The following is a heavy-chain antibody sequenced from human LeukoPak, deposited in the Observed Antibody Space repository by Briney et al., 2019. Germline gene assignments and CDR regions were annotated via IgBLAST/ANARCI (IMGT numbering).Heavy chain of an antibody. D-gene: IGHD3-22*01. CDR1: GFTFSSYA. Sequence: TGGSLRLSCAASGFTFSSYAMHWVRQAPGKGLAWVAVISDDGSNKYYADSVKGRFTISRDNSKNTLYLQMNSLRAEDTAVYYCARDSNPHYYDSSGYSPHDIWGQGTMVTVSS. CDR2: ISDDGSNK. CDR3: ARDSNPHYYDSSGYSPHDI. J-gene: IGHJ3*02. V-gene: IGHV3-30-3*01.